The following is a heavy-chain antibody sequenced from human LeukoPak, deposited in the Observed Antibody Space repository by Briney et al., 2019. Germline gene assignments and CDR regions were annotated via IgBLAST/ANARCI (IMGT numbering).Heavy chain of an antibody. D-gene: IGHD3-22*01. J-gene: IGHJ5*02. CDR1: GGSITTRSYY. CDR3: ARDPGAYYDSSGYLNWFDP. Sequence: SETVSLTCTVSGGSITTRSYYWGWIRQPPGKGLEWIGSMHHSGSTYYNPSLKSRVTTSVDTSKNQFSLKLSSVTAADTAVYYCARDPGAYYDSSGYLNWFDPWGQGTLVTVSS. CDR2: MHHSGST. V-gene: IGHV4-39*07.